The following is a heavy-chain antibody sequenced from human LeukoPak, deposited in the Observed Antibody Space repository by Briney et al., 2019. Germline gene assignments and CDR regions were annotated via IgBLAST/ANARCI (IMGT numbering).Heavy chain of an antibody. CDR1: GGSISSSSYY. CDR3: ARTYYYDSYYFDY. V-gene: IGHV4-39*01. Sequence: PSETLSLTCTVSGGSISSSSYYWGWIRQPPGKGLEWIGSIYYSGSTYYNPSLKSRVTISVDTSKNQFSLKLSSVTAADTAVYYCARTYYYDSYYFDYWAREPWSPSPQ. CDR2: IYYSGST. J-gene: IGHJ4*02. D-gene: IGHD3-22*01.